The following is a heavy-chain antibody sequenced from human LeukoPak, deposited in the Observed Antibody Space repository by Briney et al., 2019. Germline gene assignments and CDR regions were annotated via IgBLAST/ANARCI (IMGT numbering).Heavy chain of an antibody. CDR3: ARGNPGGEFY. D-gene: IGHD1-14*01. J-gene: IGHJ4*02. CDR2: IYSGGST. Sequence: GSLRLSCAASGSTISSYAMSWVRQAPGEVLEWVSIIYSGGSTYYADSVKGRFTISRDNSKNTLYLQMNSLRAEDTAVYYCARGNPGGEFYWGQGTLVTVSS. V-gene: IGHV3-53*01. CDR1: GSTISSYA.